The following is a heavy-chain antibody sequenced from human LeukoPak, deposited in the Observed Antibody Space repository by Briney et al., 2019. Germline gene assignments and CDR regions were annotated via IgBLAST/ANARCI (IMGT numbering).Heavy chain of an antibody. CDR3: VRGPHHFDS. J-gene: IGHJ5*01. CDR2: INSDGSDT. CDR1: GFTFSSHW. V-gene: IGHV3-74*01. Sequence: GGSLRLSCAASGFTFSSHWMQWVRQVPGKGLVWVSRINSDGSDTNYADSVKGRFTISRDNAKNTVYLQMNSLRVEDTAVYYCVRGPHHFDSWGQGTLVTVSS.